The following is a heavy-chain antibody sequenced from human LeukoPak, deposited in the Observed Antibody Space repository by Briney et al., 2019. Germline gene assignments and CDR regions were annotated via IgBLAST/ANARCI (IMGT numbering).Heavy chain of an antibody. V-gene: IGHV6-1*01. CDR2: TFYRSQLFN. D-gene: IGHD4-17*01. CDR1: GDNFSSNSAA. J-gene: IGHJ3*02. Sequence: SQTLSLTCAISGDNFSSNSAAWTWIRQSPSRGLEWLVRTFYRSQLFNDYALSLKSRLSINPDTSKNQFSLQLKSMAPEDTAVYYCARSHDYGDYIPGDAFDIWGQGTMVTVSS. CDR3: ARSHDYGDYIPGDAFDI.